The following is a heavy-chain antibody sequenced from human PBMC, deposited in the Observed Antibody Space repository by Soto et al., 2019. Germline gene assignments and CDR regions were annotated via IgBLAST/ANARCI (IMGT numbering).Heavy chain of an antibody. J-gene: IGHJ4*02. CDR2: TSAYNGTT. CDR1: GFSFVDYS. Sequence: QVQLMQSGAEVKTPGASVMVSCKASGFSFVDYSFTWVRQAPGQGLEWMGWTSAYNGTTKYAQQLEVRVTMTTHPSTGTAYMELRRLRSPATSRYFFMRLPCRGGTSYPPTSDYWGQGTRATFSS. D-gene: IGHD1-26*01. V-gene: IGHV1-18*01. CDR3: MRLPCRGGTSYPPTSDY.